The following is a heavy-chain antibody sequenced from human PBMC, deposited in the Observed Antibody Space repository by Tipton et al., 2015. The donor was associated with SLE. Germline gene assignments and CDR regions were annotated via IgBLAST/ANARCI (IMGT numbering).Heavy chain of an antibody. J-gene: IGHJ4*02. V-gene: IGHV4-59*01. CDR1: GGSISSYY. CDR2: IYYSGTT. D-gene: IGHD3-16*01. Sequence: TLSLTCTVSGGSISSYYWSWIRQPPGKGLEWIGCIYYSGTTNYNPSLKSRVTISVDTSKTQFSLKLSSVTAADTAVYFCARDQVGGRDFDYWGQGTLVTVSS. CDR3: ARDQVGGRDFDY.